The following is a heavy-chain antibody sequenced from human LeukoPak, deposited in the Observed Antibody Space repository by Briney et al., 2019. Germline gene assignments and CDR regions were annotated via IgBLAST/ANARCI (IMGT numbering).Heavy chain of an antibody. D-gene: IGHD1-26*01. CDR3: AGSGSYFDY. J-gene: IGHJ4*02. Sequence: SETLSLTCDVYGGSFSGYYWSWIRQPPGKGLEWIGEINHSGSTNYNPSLKSRVTISVDTSKNQFSLKLSSVTAADTAVYYCAGSGSYFDYWGQGTLVTVSS. CDR1: GGSFSGYY. CDR2: INHSGST. V-gene: IGHV4-34*01.